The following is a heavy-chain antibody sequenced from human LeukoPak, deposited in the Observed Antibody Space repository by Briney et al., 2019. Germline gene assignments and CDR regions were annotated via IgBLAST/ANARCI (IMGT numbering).Heavy chain of an antibody. V-gene: IGHV4-38-2*01. CDR3: ARGYGDLDY. Sequence: PSETLSLTCAVSGYSISSGYYWGWIRQPPGKGLEWIGSIYHSGSTYYNPSLKSRVTISVDTSKNQFSLKLSSVTAADTAVYYCARGYGDLDYWGQGTLVTVSS. CDR2: IYHSGST. CDR1: GYSISSGYY. J-gene: IGHJ4*02. D-gene: IGHD4-17*01.